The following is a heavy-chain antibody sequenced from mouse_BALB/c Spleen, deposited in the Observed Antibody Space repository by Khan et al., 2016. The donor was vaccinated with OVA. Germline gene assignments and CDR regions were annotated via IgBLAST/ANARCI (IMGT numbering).Heavy chain of an antibody. CDR2: INTHSGVP. V-gene: IGHV9-4*02. D-gene: IGHD2-14*01. CDR1: GYTFTTAG. Sequence: QIQLVQSGPELKKPGETVRISCKASGYTFTTAGMQWVQKMPGKGLKWIGWINTHSGVPKYAGDFKGRIAFSLETSARTVYLQITNLKNEDTATYFCARGGAAYYRNDGGAMDYWGQGTSVTVSS. CDR3: ARGGAAYYRNDGGAMDY. J-gene: IGHJ4*01.